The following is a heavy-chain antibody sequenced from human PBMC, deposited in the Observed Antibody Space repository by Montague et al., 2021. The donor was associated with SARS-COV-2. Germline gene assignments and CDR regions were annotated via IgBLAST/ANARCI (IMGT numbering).Heavy chain of an antibody. CDR2: IFHSGTT. CDR3: ALPLGGARFDP. CDR1: GGSISSDNC. J-gene: IGHJ5*02. D-gene: IGHD3-16*01. V-gene: IGHV4-4*02. Sequence: SETLSLTCTVSGGSISSDNCWTWVRHPPGKGLEWIGDIFHSGTTXYNPSLKSRLTISVDKSKNQISLKLISVTAADTAMYYCALPLGGARFDPWGQGTLVTVSS.